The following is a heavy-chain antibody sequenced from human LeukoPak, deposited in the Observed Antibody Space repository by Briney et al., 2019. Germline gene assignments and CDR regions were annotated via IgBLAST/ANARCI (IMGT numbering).Heavy chain of an antibody. CDR1: GYSISSGYY. J-gene: IGHJ6*03. Sequence: SETLSPTCTVSGYSISSGYYWGWIRQPPGKGLEWIGSIYHSGSTYYNPSLKSRVTISVDTSKNQFSLKLSSVTAADTAVYYCARDYYDSSGRRGYYMDVWGKGTTVTISS. D-gene: IGHD3-22*01. V-gene: IGHV4-38-2*02. CDR2: IYHSGST. CDR3: ARDYYDSSGRRGYYMDV.